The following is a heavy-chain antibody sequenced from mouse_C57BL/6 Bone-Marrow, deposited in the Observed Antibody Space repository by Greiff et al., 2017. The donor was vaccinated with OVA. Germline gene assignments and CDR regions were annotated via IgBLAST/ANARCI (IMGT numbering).Heavy chain of an antibody. CDR2: INPYNGDT. CDR3: AVEGGVIYYYGSRLFAY. Sequence: EVQVVESGPELVKPGDSVKISCKASGYSFTGYFMHWVMQSHGKSLEWIGRINPYNGDTFYNQKFKGKATLTVDKSSSTSHMELRSLTSEDSAGYYWAVEGGVIYYYGSRLFAYWGQGTLVTVSA. V-gene: IGHV1-20*01. J-gene: IGHJ3*01. CDR1: GYSFTGYF. D-gene: IGHD1-1*01.